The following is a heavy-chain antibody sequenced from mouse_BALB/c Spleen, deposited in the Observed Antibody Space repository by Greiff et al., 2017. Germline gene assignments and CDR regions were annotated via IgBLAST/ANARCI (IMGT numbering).Heavy chain of an antibody. CDR3: ARAYGKAWFAY. Sequence: VQLQQSGAELVRPGALVKLSCKASGFNIKDYYMHWVKQRPEQGLEWIGWIDPENGNTIYDPKFLGKASITADTSSNTAYLQLSSLTSEDTAVYYCARAYGKAWFAYWGQGTLVTVSA. D-gene: IGHD2-10*02. CDR1: GFNIKDYY. CDR2: IDPENGNT. J-gene: IGHJ3*01. V-gene: IGHV14-1*02.